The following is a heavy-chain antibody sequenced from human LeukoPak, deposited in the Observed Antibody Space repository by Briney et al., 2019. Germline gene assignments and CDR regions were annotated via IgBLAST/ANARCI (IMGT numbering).Heavy chain of an antibody. Sequence: ASVKVSCKASGYTFTSYGISWVRQAPGQGLEWMGWISAYNGNTNYAQKLQGRVTMTTDTSTSTAYMELRSLRSDDTAVYYCAREGAFYYYDSSGYFDDYWGQGTLVTVSP. CDR1: GYTFTSYG. J-gene: IGHJ4*02. CDR2: ISAYNGNT. CDR3: AREGAFYYYDSSGYFDDY. D-gene: IGHD3-22*01. V-gene: IGHV1-18*01.